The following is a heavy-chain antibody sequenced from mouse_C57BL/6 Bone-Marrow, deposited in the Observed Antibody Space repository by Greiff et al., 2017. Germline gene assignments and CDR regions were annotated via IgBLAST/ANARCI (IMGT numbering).Heavy chain of an antibody. D-gene: IGHD2-14*01. Sequence: QVQLKQPGAELVKPGASVKLSCKASGYTFTSYWMQWVKQRPGQGLEWIGEIDPSDSYTNYNQKFKGKATLTVDTSSSTAYMQLSSLTSEDSAVYYCARLGRGGAYWGQGTLVTVSA. J-gene: IGHJ3*01. V-gene: IGHV1-50*01. CDR2: IDPSDSYT. CDR3: ARLGRGGAY. CDR1: GYTFTSYW.